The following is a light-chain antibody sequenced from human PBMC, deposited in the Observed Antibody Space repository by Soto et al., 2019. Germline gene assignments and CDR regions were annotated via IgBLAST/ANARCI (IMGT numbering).Light chain of an antibody. J-gene: IGKJ2*01. V-gene: IGKV3-20*01. CDR3: QHYGGSRYT. CDR1: QSVDSSY. Sequence: EIVLTQSPGTLSLSPGEGATLSCRASQSVDSSYLAWYQQMTGQAPRLLIYGASSRAPGIPDRFSGGGSGTDFTLTITRLEPEDFALYYCQHYGGSRYTFGQGTKVEIK. CDR2: GAS.